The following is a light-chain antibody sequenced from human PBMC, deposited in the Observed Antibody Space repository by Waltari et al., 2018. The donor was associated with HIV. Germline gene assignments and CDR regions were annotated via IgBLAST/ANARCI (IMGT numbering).Light chain of an antibody. CDR3: QQYGSSPLFT. J-gene: IGKJ3*01. V-gene: IGKV3-20*01. CDR1: QSVSSSY. Sequence: EIVLTQSPGTLSLSLGERATLSCRASQSVSSSYLAWYQRKPGQAPRLLIYGASSRATGIPDRFSGSGSGTDFTLTISRLEPEDFAVYYCQQYGSSPLFTFGPGTKVDIK. CDR2: GAS.